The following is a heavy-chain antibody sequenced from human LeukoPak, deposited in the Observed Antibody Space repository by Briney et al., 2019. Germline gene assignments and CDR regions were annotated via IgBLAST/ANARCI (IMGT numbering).Heavy chain of an antibody. Sequence: SETLSPTCTVSGGSISSSSYYWGWIRQPPGKGLEWIGSIYYSGSTYYNPSLKSRVTISVDTSKNQFSLKLSSVTAADTAVYYCARHFSSSSWYGLGATDYFDYWGQGTLVTVSS. V-gene: IGHV4-39*01. D-gene: IGHD6-13*01. CDR2: IYYSGST. CDR3: ARHFSSSSWYGLGATDYFDY. J-gene: IGHJ4*02. CDR1: GGSISSSSYY.